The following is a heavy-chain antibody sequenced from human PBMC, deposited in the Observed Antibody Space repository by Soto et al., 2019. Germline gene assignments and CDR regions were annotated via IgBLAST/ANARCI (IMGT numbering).Heavy chain of an antibody. V-gene: IGHV3-23*01. CDR3: AKWAFLWYFDL. CDR1: GFTVSSNY. CDR2: ISGSDRTT. D-gene: IGHD2-21*01. J-gene: IGHJ2*01. Sequence: PGGSLRLSCAASGFTVSSNYMTWVRQAPGKGLEWVSGISGSDRTTYYADSVKGRFTISRDNSKNTLYLQMNSLRAEDTAVYYCAKWAFLWYFDLWGRGTLVTVSS.